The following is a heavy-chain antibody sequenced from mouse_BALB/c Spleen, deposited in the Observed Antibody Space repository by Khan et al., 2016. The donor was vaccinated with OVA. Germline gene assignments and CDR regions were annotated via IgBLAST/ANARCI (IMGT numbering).Heavy chain of an antibody. V-gene: IGHV1-4*01. Sequence: QVQLQQSGAELARPGASVKMSCKASGYTFTSYTSHWLKTRLGQGLEWVGYINPGNGYTNYNQKFKDKAPLTTDKSSTTAYRQLSSLTSEDSAVYYWGRGGAYHRDEGWFGYWGQGTLVTVSA. D-gene: IGHD2-14*01. CDR3: GRGGAYHRDEGWFGY. J-gene: IGHJ3*01. CDR2: INPGNGYT. CDR1: GYTFTSYT.